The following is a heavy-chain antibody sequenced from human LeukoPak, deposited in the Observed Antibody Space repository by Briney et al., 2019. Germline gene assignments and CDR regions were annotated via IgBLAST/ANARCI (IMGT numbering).Heavy chain of an antibody. CDR2: IIPIFGTA. J-gene: IGHJ5*02. V-gene: IGHV1-69*06. CDR1: GFTFSSYA. CDR3: ATESGLSRFDP. D-gene: IGHD6-25*01. Sequence: GGSLRLSCAASGFTFSSYAISWVRQAPGQGLEWMGGIIPIFGTANYAQKFQGRVTITADKSTSTAYMELSSLRSEDTAVYYCATESGLSRFDPWGQGTLVTVSS.